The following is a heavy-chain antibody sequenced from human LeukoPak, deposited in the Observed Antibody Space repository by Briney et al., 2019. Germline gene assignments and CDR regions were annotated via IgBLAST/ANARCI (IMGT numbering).Heavy chain of an antibody. CDR1: GFTFSSYW. V-gene: IGHV3-74*01. J-gene: IGHJ4*02. Sequence: GGSLRLSCAASGFTFSSYWMHWVRQTPGKGLVWVSRINGAGSSISYADSVKGRVTISRDNAKNTLYLQMNNLRAEDTAVYYCVRGTGYWGQGTLVTVSS. CDR3: VRGTGY. CDR2: INGAGSSI.